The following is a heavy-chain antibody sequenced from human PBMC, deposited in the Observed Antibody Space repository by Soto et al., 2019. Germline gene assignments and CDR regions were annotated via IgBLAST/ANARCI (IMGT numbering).Heavy chain of an antibody. D-gene: IGHD1-26*01. V-gene: IGHV4-30-4*01. CDR3: ARGGAIADFYFDS. J-gene: IGHJ4*02. CDR1: GGSISNDYFY. Sequence: QVPLQESGPGLVKPSQTLSLTCTVSGGSISNDYFYWSWIRQPPGKGLELIGYIHSSGRTYYNPSLKSRLDISIATSKNPFSLKVTSVTAADTAVYFCARGGAIADFYFDSWGQGMLVTVSS. CDR2: IHSSGRT.